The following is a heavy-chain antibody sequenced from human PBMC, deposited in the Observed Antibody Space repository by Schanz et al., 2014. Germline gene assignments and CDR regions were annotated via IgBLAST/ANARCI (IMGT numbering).Heavy chain of an antibody. V-gene: IGHV3-21*01. CDR2: ISDSSSYI. CDR1: GFTFSNYA. CDR3: ARDRVQYSSGWYSDS. J-gene: IGHJ4*02. D-gene: IGHD6-19*01. Sequence: VQLVESGGGVVQPGRSLRLSCAASGFTFSNYAMHWVRQAPGKGLEWVSSISDSSSYIYYADSVKGRFTISRDNAKNSLYLQMSSLRAEDTAVYYCARDRVQYSSGWYSDSWGQGTLVTVSS.